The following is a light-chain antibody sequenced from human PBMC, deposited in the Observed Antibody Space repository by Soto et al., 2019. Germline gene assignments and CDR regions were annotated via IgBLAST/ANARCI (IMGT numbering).Light chain of an antibody. CDR2: EVR. V-gene: IGLV2-14*01. CDR1: SSDVGGYNF. CDR3: SSYTSTGTLIV. J-gene: IGLJ7*01. Sequence: QSVLTQPASVSGSHGQSITISCTGTSSDVGGYNFVSWYQHLPGKAPKLIIFEVRFRPSGVSNRFSGSKSGDTASLTISKLLPEDEADYYCSSYTSTGTLIVFGGGTQLTVL.